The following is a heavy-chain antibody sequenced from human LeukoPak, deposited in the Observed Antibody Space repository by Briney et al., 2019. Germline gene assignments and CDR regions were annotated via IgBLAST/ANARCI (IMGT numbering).Heavy chain of an antibody. V-gene: IGHV1-46*01. J-gene: IGHJ4*02. Sequence: GASVKVSCKASGDTFTYYHIHWVRQAPGQGVAWMGAVYVTGETTRNTQNFQGRVTMTRDPSTATVYMELTRLRSEDTAVYYCATEAPGSYYFDYWGQGVLVTVSS. CDR2: VYVTGETT. CDR3: ATEAPGSYYFDY. CDR1: GDTFTYYH.